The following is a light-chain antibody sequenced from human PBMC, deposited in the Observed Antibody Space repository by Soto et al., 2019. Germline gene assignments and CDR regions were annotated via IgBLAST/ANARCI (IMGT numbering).Light chain of an antibody. CDR2: DAS. CDR1: QSVSTF. V-gene: IGKV3-11*01. J-gene: IGKJ2*01. Sequence: EIVLTQSPATLSLSPGERASLSCRASQSVSTFLVWDQQKPGQAPRLLIYDASNRATDIPARLNGSGSGTDFTLTISSLDPEHFALYHCQQHSNSPTYTFGHQTKLEIK. CDR3: QQHSNSPTYT.